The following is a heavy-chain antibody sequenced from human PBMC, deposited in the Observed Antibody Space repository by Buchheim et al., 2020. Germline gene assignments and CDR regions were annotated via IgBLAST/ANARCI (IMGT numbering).Heavy chain of an antibody. Sequence: QVQLQESGPGLVKPSQTLSLTCTVSGGSISSGDYYWSWIRQPPGKGLEWIGYIYYSGSTYYNPSLKSRGTISVDTSTQHISLKLTSVTAADTAVYYCARERAAAGEFDFWGRGTL. CDR2: IYYSGST. CDR1: GGSISSGDYY. D-gene: IGHD6-13*01. V-gene: IGHV4-30-4*01. J-gene: IGHJ4*02. CDR3: ARERAAAGEFDF.